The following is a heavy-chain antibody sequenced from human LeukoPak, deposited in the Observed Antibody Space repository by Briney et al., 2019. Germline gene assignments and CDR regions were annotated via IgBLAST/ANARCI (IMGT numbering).Heavy chain of an antibody. CDR1: GDSISSPDYY. J-gene: IGHJ5*02. CDR3: ARGKVPDP. CDR2: IYYSGTT. V-gene: IGHV4-30-4*08. Sequence: SETLSLTCTVSGDSISSPDYYWTWIRQPPGKGLEWIGSIYYSGTTFYNPSLKSRLTISLDTSKNQFFLILGSAIVADTAVYYCARGKVPDPWGQGTLITVSS. D-gene: IGHD1-14*01.